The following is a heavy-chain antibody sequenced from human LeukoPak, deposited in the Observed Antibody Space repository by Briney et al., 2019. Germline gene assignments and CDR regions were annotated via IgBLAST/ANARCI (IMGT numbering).Heavy chain of an antibody. D-gene: IGHD3-22*01. CDR2: INPNSGGT. J-gene: IGHJ4*02. CDR1: GYTFTGHY. Sequence: ASVKVSCKASGYTFTGHYMNWVRQAPGQGLEWMGCINPNSGGTNYAQKFQGRVTMTRDTSISTAYMELSSLRSDDTAVYYCARVEYHYDSSGYYDYWGQGTLVTVSS. CDR3: ARVEYHYDSSGYYDY. V-gene: IGHV1-2*02.